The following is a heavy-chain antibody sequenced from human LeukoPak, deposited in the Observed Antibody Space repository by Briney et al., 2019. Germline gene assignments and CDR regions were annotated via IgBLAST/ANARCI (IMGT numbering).Heavy chain of an antibody. D-gene: IGHD1-26*01. Sequence: GGSLRLSCSASGLSFSGNAMHWVRQAPGKGLEYVSAISSNGAGTYYVDSMKGRFTISRDNSKNTLYLQMSSLRLEDTALYYCVKGGSEGGDYWGQGTLVTVSS. J-gene: IGHJ4*02. V-gene: IGHV3-64D*09. CDR2: ISSNGAGT. CDR3: VKGGSEGGDY. CDR1: GLSFSGNA.